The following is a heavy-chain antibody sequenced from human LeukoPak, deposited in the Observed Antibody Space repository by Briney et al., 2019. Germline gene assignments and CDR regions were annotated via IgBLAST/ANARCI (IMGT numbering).Heavy chain of an antibody. CDR2: ISGDGSMT. CDR1: GFTFSTHW. J-gene: IGHJ6*02. CDR3: ASLLTPYHGSGGGGMDV. D-gene: IGHD3-10*01. Sequence: GGSLRLSCAASGFTFSTHWMYWVCQAPGKELVWVSRISGDGSMTSYADSVKGRFTISRDNAEDTLFLQMTSLRVEDTALYFCASLLTPYHGSGGGGMDVWGQGTTVTVSS. V-gene: IGHV3-74*01.